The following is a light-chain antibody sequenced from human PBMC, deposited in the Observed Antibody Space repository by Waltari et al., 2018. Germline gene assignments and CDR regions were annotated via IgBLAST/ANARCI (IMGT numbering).Light chain of an antibody. CDR2: LGS. Sequence: DIVVTQSPLSLPVTPGDTASISCRSSQSLLHSNGYNYLDWYLQKPGQSPQLLIYLGSNRASGVPDRFSGSGSGTDFTLKISRVEAEDVGVYYCMQSLRALWTFGQGTKVEIK. CDR3: MQSLRALWT. J-gene: IGKJ1*01. CDR1: QSLLHSNGYNY. V-gene: IGKV2-28*01.